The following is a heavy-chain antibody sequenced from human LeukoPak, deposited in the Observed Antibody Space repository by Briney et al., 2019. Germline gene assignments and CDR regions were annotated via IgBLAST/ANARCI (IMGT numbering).Heavy chain of an antibody. V-gene: IGHV4-39*07. CDR2: IYYSGST. CDR3: ARGQAAAGVDY. CDR1: GGSISSSSYY. Sequence: SETLSLTCTVSGGSISSSSYYWGWIRQPPGKGLEWIGSIYYSGSTYYNPSLKSRVTISVDTSKNQFSLKLSSVTAADTALYYCARGQAAAGVDYWGQGTLVTVSS. D-gene: IGHD6-25*01. J-gene: IGHJ4*02.